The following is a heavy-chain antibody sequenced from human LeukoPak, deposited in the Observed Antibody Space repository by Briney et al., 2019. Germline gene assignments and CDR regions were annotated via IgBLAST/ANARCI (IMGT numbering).Heavy chain of an antibody. Sequence: SETLSLTCTVSGGSISSSSYYWGWIRQPPGKGLEWIGSIYYSGSTYYNPSLESRVTISVDTSKNQFSLKLSSVTAADTAVYYCAKSCGGDCYWARGKRLSPYYYYYMDVWGKGTTVTVSS. D-gene: IGHD2-21*01. CDR2: IYYSGST. J-gene: IGHJ6*03. CDR3: AKSCGGDCYWARGKRLSPYYYYYMDV. V-gene: IGHV4-39*07. CDR1: GGSISSSSYY.